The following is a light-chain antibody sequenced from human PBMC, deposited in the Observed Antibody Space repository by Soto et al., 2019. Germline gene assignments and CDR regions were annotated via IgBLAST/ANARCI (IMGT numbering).Light chain of an antibody. CDR3: QSYDSSLSGYV. J-gene: IGLJ1*01. V-gene: IGLV1-40*01. CDR2: ANS. CDR1: SSNIGAGYD. Sequence: QSVLTQTPSVSGAPGQRGTISCTGSSSNIGAGYDVHWYQQLPGTAPKLLIYANSIRPSGVPDRFSGSKSGTSASLAITGLQAEDEADYYCQSYDSSLSGYVFGTGTKVTVL.